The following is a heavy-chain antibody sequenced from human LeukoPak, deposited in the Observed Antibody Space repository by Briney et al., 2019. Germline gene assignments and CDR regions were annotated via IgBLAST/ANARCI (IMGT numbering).Heavy chain of an antibody. CDR1: GGSISSYY. V-gene: IGHV4-59*01. D-gene: IGHD6-6*01. Sequence: SETLSLTCTASGGSISSYYWSWIRQPPGKGLEWIGYIYYSGSTNYNPSLKSRVTISVDTSKNQFSLKLSSVTAADTAVYYCARADYSSSSYFDYWGQGTLVTVSS. J-gene: IGHJ4*02. CDR2: IYYSGST. CDR3: ARADYSSSSYFDY.